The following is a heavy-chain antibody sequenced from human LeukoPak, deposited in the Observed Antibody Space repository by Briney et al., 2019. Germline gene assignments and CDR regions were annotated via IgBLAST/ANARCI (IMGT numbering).Heavy chain of an antibody. V-gene: IGHV1-18*01. CDR2: ISAYNGNT. CDR3: ARNIVVVPAAMGGIYYYYMDV. Sequence: ASVKVSCKASVYTFTSYGISWVRQAPGQGLEWMGWISAYNGNTNYAQKLQGRVTMTTDTSTSTAYMELRSLRSDDTAVYYCARNIVVVPAAMGGIYYYYMDVWGKGTTVTVSS. CDR1: VYTFTSYG. D-gene: IGHD2-2*01. J-gene: IGHJ6*03.